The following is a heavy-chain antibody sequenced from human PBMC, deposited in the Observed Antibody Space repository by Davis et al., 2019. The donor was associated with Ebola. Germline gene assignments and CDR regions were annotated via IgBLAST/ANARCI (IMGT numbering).Heavy chain of an antibody. V-gene: IGHV3-23*01. CDR1: GFTFSNYA. D-gene: IGHD6-13*01. CDR3: AKALIYSSSWPLSDY. J-gene: IGHJ4*02. CDR2: ISGSGGST. Sequence: PGGSLRLSCAASGFTFSNYAMTWVRQAPGKGLEWVSAISGSGGSTYYADSVKGRFTISRDNSKNTLYLQMNSLRAEDTAVYYCAKALIYSSSWPLSDYWGQGTLVTVSS.